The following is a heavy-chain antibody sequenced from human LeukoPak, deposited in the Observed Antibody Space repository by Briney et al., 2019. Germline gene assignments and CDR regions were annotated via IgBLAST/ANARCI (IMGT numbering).Heavy chain of an antibody. D-gene: IGHD2-8*01. CDR2: IVVGSGNT. CDR1: GFTFTSSA. CDR3: ATDLPYGH. V-gene: IGHV1-58*01. Sequence: ASVKVSCKASGFTFTSSAVQWVRQARGQRLEWIGWIVVGSGNTNYAQKFQGRVTMTEDTSTDTAYMELSSLRSEDTAVYYCATDLPYGHWGQGTLVTVSS. J-gene: IGHJ4*02.